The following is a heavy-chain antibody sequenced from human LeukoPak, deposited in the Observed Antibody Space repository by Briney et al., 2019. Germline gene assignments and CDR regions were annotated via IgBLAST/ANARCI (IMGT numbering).Heavy chain of an antibody. D-gene: IGHD3-9*01. CDR3: AKDYDILTGYPDY. Sequence: ASVKVSCKASGYTFTGYYIHWVRQAPGQGLEWMGWINPSSGGTNYAQKLQGRVTMTTDTSTSTAYMELRSLRSDDTAVYYCAKDYDILTGYPDYWGQGTLVTVSS. CDR2: INPSSGGT. V-gene: IGHV1-2*02. J-gene: IGHJ4*02. CDR1: GYTFTGYY.